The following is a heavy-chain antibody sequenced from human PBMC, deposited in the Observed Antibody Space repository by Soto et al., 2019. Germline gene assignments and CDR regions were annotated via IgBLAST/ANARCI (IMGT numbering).Heavy chain of an antibody. CDR3: ARSSGSYRWYFDY. CDR2: IIPIFGTA. Sequence: GASVKVSCKASGGTFSSYAISWVRQAPGQGLEWMGGIIPIFGTANYAQKFQGRVTITADESTSTAYMELSSLRSEDTAVYYCARSSGSYRWYFDYWGQGTLVSVSS. J-gene: IGHJ4*02. V-gene: IGHV1-69*13. CDR1: GGTFSSYA. D-gene: IGHD1-26*01.